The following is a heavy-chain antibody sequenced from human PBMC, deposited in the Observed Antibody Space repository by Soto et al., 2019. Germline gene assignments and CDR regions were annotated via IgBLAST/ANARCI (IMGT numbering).Heavy chain of an antibody. D-gene: IGHD2-15*01. V-gene: IGHV1-2*02. CDR1: GYTFTGYD. CDR2: INPNSGGT. CDR3: ARTSIDCTGGSCDHDVDY. Sequence: ASVKVSCKASGYTFTGYDMHWVRQAPGQWLEWMGWINPNSGGTNYAQKFQGRVTITRDTSISTAYMELSRLRSDDTAVYYCARTSIDCTGGSCDHDVDYWGRGTVVTVAS. J-gene: IGHJ4*02.